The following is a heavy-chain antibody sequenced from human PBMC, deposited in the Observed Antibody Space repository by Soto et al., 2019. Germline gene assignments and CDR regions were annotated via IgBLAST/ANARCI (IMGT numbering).Heavy chain of an antibody. CDR3: AKDTERTIFGVVISDGMDV. CDR2: ISGSGGST. D-gene: IGHD3-3*01. V-gene: IGHV3-23*01. CDR1: GFTFSSYA. Sequence: GALRLSCAASGFTFSSYAMSWVRQAPGKGLEWVSAISGSGGSTYYADSVKGRFTISRDNSKNTLYLQMNSLRAEDTAVYYCAKDTERTIFGVVISDGMDVWGQGTTVTVSS. J-gene: IGHJ6*02.